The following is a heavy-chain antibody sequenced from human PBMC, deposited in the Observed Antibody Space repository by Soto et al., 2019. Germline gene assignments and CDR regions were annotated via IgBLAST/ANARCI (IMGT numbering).Heavy chain of an antibody. CDR3: AKLITSFTAY. Sequence: GGSLRLSCTASGFTFNNFAMIWVRQAPGKGLEWVSAIGGSGATTYYADSVKGRSTISRDNSKNTLYLQMDSLRAEDTAMYHCAKLITSFTAYWGQGTLVTVSS. J-gene: IGHJ4*02. CDR2: IGGSGATT. V-gene: IGHV3-23*01. D-gene: IGHD1-20*01. CDR1: GFTFNNFA.